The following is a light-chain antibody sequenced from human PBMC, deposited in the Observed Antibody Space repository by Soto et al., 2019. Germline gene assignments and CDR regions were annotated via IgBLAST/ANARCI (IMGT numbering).Light chain of an antibody. Sequence: DIVLTQFPGTLSLSPGERATLSCRASQSVSSSYLAWYQQKPGQAPRLLIYGASARATGIPDRFSGSGSGTDFTLTITRLEPEDFAIYYCQQYSRSPPTFGQGTKVDIK. V-gene: IGKV3-20*01. CDR2: GAS. J-gene: IGKJ1*01. CDR1: QSVSSSY. CDR3: QQYSRSPPT.